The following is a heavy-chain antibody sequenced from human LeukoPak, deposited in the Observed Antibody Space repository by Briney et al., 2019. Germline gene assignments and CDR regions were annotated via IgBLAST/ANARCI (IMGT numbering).Heavy chain of an antibody. Sequence: PGGSLRLPCAASGFTFSGSAMHWVRQASGKGLEWVGRIRSKANSYATAYAASVKGRFTISRDDSKNTAYLQMNSLKTEDTAVYYCTRGVSSSSVYYGMDVWGQGTTVTVSS. CDR3: TRGVSSSSVYYGMDV. V-gene: IGHV3-73*01. J-gene: IGHJ6*02. CDR2: IRSKANSYAT. D-gene: IGHD6-6*01. CDR1: GFTFSGSA.